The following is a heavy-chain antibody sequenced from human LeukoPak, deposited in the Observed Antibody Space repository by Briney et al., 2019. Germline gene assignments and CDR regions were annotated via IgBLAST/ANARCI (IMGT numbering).Heavy chain of an antibody. CDR3: ARYYYDSSGYEVFDY. V-gene: IGHV4-59*01. D-gene: IGHD3-22*01. CDR2: IYYSGST. J-gene: IGHJ4*02. CDR1: GGSISSYY. Sequence: SETLSLTCTVSGGSISSYYWSWIRQPPGKGLEGIGYIYYSGSTNYNPSLKSRVTISVDTSKNQFSLKLSSVTAPDTAVYYCARYYYDSSGYEVFDYWGQGTLVTVSS.